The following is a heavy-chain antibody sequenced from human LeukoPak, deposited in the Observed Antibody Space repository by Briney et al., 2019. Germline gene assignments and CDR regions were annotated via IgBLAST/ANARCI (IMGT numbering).Heavy chain of an antibody. V-gene: IGHV7-4-1*02. CDR1: GYAFTSYA. D-gene: IGHD3-10*01. CDR2: INTNTGNP. J-gene: IGHJ4*02. Sequence: ASVKVSCKASGYAFTSYAMNWVRQAPGQGLEWMGWINTNTGNPTYAQGFTGRFVFSLDTSVSTAYLQISSLKAEDTAVYYCARDLRAGWFGEFVPLDYWGQGTLVTVSS. CDR3: ARDLRAGWFGEFVPLDY.